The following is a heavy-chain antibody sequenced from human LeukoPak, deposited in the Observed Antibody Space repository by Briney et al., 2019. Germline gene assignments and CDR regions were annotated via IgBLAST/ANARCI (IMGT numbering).Heavy chain of an antibody. J-gene: IGHJ4*02. D-gene: IGHD6-19*01. CDR3: AKERSSGWPFDY. CDR1: GFTFSSYA. CDR2: ISGSGDRT. V-gene: IGHV3-23*01. Sequence: PGGSLGLSWAASGFTFSSYAMSWVRQAPGKGLEGVSGISGSGDRTHAADSVTGRFTISRDNPKNTVYLQMNSLRADDTAVYYCAKERSSGWPFDYWGQGTLVTVSS.